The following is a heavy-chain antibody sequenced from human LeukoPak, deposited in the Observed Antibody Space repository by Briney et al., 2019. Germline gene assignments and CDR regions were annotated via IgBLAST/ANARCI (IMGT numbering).Heavy chain of an antibody. D-gene: IGHD4-17*01. J-gene: IGHJ3*02. V-gene: IGHV4-39*07. CDR2: IYYSGST. CDR3: ARDLVTVTKGFDI. Sequence: SETLSLTCTVSGGSISSSSYYWGWLRQPPGKGLEWIGSIYYSGSTYYNPSLKSRVTISVDTSKNQFSLKLSSLTAADTAVYYCARDLVTVTKGFDIWGQGTMVSVSS. CDR1: GGSISSSSYY.